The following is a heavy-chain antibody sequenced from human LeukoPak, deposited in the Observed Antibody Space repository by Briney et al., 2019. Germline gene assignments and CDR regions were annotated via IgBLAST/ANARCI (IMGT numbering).Heavy chain of an antibody. V-gene: IGHV3-23*01. J-gene: IGHJ4*02. Sequence: GSLRLSCAASGFAFSSYAMNWVRQAPGKGLEWVSGTGSTGVSTFYADSVKGRFTVSRDNSKNTLSPQMNSLRAEDTAVYYCAKDPGVVPAHYFDYWGQGTLVTVSS. D-gene: IGHD2-2*01. CDR3: AKDPGVVPAHYFDY. CDR2: TGSTGVST. CDR1: GFAFSSYA.